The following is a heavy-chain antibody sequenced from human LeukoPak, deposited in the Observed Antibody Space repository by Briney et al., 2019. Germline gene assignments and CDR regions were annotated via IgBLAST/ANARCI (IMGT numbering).Heavy chain of an antibody. D-gene: IGHD3-9*01. CDR1: GGSISSGSYY. J-gene: IGHJ2*01. CDR2: IYTSGST. CDR3: ARESVLRYFDWFSRYFDL. Sequence: SETLSLTCTVSGGSISSGSYYWSWIRQPAGKGLEWIGRIYTSGSTSYNPSLKSRVTISVDTSKNQFSLKLSSVTAADTAVYYCARESVLRYFDWFSRYFDLWGRGTLVTVSS. V-gene: IGHV4-61*02.